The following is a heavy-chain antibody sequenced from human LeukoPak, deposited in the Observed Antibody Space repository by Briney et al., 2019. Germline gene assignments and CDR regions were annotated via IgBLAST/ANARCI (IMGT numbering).Heavy chain of an antibody. CDR1: GDSVSSNSAA. CDR3: ARGTGDHEDYYYYYGMDV. D-gene: IGHD7-27*01. J-gene: IGHJ6*02. V-gene: IGHV6-1*01. Sequence: TSQTLSLTCAISGDSVSSNSAAWNWIRQSPSRGLEWLGRTYYRSKWYNDYAVSVKSRITINPDTSKNQFSLQLNSVTPEDTAVYYCARGTGDHEDYYYYYGMDVGGQGTTVTVSS. CDR2: TYYRSKWYN.